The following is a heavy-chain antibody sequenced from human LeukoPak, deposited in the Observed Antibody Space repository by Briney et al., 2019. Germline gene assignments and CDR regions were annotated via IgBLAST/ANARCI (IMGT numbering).Heavy chain of an antibody. CDR2: IYYSGST. Sequence: PSETLSLTCTGSGGSISSSSYYWGWIRQPPGKGLEWIGSIYYSGSTYYNPSLKSRVTISVDTSKNQFSLKLSSVTAADTAVCYCASLRFYYNWNDIDYWGQGTLVTVSS. CDR1: GGSISSSSYY. CDR3: ASLRFYYNWNDIDY. J-gene: IGHJ4*02. D-gene: IGHD1-1*01. V-gene: IGHV4-39*01.